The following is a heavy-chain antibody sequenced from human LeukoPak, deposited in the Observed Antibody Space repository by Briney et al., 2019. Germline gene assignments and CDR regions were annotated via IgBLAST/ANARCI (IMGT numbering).Heavy chain of an antibody. D-gene: IGHD3-3*01. V-gene: IGHV4-39*01. Sequence: SETLSLTCTVSGSSISSSSYYWGWIRQPPGKGLEWIGSIYYSGSTYYNPSLKSRVTISVDTSKNQFSLKLSSVTAADTAVYYCASFWSGYYIFDYWGQGTLVTVSS. J-gene: IGHJ4*02. CDR3: ASFWSGYYIFDY. CDR1: GSSISSSSYY. CDR2: IYYSGST.